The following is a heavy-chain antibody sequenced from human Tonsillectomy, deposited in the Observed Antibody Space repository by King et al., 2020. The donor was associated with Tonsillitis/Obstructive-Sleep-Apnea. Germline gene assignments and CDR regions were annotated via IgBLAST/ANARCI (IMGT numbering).Heavy chain of an antibody. J-gene: IGHJ4*02. CDR1: GFTFSSYW. CDR2: IKQDGSEK. V-gene: IGHV3-7*03. Sequence: QLVQSGGGLVQPGGSLRLSYAASGFTFSSYWMSWVRQAPGKGLEWVANIKQDGSEKYYVDSVKGRFTISRDNAKNSLYLQMNSLRAEDTAVYYCARTLGTTAMAFYFDYWGQGTLVTVSS. D-gene: IGHD5-18*01. CDR3: ARTLGTTAMAFYFDY.